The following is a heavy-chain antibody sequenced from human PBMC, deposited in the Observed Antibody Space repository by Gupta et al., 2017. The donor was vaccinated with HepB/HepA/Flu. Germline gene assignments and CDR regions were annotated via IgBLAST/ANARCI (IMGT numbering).Heavy chain of an antibody. CDR2: ISWNSGSI. CDR1: GFSFDDYA. CDR3: AKAGRRGSYYDAFDI. Sequence: EVQLVESGGCLVLPGRSLRLSCAASGFSFDDYAMHWVRQAPGKGLEWVSGISWNSGSIGYADSVKGRFTISRDNAKNSLYLQMNSLRAEDMALYYCAKAGRRGSYYDAFDIWGQGTMVTVSS. V-gene: IGHV3-9*03. D-gene: IGHD1-26*01. J-gene: IGHJ3*02.